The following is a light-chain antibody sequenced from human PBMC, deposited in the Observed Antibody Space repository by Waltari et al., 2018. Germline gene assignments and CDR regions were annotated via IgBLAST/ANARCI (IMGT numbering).Light chain of an antibody. CDR1: QSVSSW. CDR3: QQYSRFPWT. J-gene: IGKJ1*01. CDR2: KAS. V-gene: IGKV1-5*03. Sequence: DIQMTQSPSTLSASVGDRVTIICRASQSVSSWLAWYQQRPGKAPNLLIYKASTLEIGVPSRFSGSGSGAEFTLTISRLQPDDFATYYCQQYSRFPWTFGQGTKVEIK.